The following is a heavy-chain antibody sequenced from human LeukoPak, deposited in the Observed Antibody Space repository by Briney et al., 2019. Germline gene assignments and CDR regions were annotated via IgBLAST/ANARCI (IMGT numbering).Heavy chain of an antibody. CDR2: ISYNGSSK. Sequence: PERSLRLSCAASGFTFSNYAMHWVRQAPGKGLEWVAVISYNGSSKYYADSVKGRFTISGDNSKNTVYLQMNSLRAEDSAVYYCASGYCTNDVCYTGGFDYWGQGTLVTVSS. D-gene: IGHD2-8*01. CDR3: ASGYCTNDVCYTGGFDY. CDR1: GFTFSNYA. J-gene: IGHJ4*02. V-gene: IGHV3-30-3*01.